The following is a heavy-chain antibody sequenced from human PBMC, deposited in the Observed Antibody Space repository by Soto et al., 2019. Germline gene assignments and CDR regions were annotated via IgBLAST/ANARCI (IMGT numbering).Heavy chain of an antibody. V-gene: IGHV4-61*01. Sequence: PSETLSLTCTVSGGSVSSGSYYWSWIRQPPGKGLEWIGYIYYSGSTNYNPSLKSRVTISVDTSKNQFSLKLSSVTAADTAVYYCASITHDYDANYWGQGTLVTVSS. CDR1: GGSVSSGSYY. J-gene: IGHJ4*02. CDR3: ASITHDYDANY. CDR2: IYYSGST. D-gene: IGHD4-17*01.